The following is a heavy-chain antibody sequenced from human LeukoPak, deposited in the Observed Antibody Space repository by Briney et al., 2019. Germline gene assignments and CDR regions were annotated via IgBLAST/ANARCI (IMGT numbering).Heavy chain of an antibody. Sequence: WASVTVSFKASGYTFTVYYMHWVRQAPGQGVEWMGWINPNSGGTNYVQKFQGRVTMTRDRAISTDYMELSRLRSDDTPVYYCARAWYYYDSSGPGGLDYWGQGTLVTVSS. CDR2: INPNSGGT. CDR1: GYTFTVYY. CDR3: ARAWYYYDSSGPGGLDY. D-gene: IGHD3-22*01. J-gene: IGHJ4*02. V-gene: IGHV1-2*02.